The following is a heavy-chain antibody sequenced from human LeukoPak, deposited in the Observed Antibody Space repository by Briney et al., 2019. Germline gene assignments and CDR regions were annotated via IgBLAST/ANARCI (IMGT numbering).Heavy chain of an antibody. CDR1: GFTFNSYA. CDR3: AKTTTGYSSGRYPGWPVDY. CDR2: IFGSGGSS. J-gene: IGHJ4*02. D-gene: IGHD6-19*01. Sequence: GGSLRLSCAASGFTFNSYAMYWVRQPPGKGLEWVSGIFGSGGSSHYADSVKGRFTISRDNSKNTVYLQMNSLRPEDTAVYYCAKTTTGYSSGRYPGWPVDYWGQGTLVTVSS. V-gene: IGHV3-23*01.